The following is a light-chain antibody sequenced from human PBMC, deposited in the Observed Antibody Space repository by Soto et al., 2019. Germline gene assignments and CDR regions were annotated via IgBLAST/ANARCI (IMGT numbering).Light chain of an antibody. V-gene: IGLV2-8*01. CDR3: SSYAGSDKHVL. CDR1: SSDIGAYRF. Sequence: QSALTQPPSASGSPGQSVIISCTGTSSDIGAYRFVSWYQQHPGKAPKFMIYEVIKRPSGVPDRFSGSKSGNTASLTVSGLQAEDEADYYCSSYAGSDKHVLFGGGTKLTVL. J-gene: IGLJ2*01. CDR2: EVI.